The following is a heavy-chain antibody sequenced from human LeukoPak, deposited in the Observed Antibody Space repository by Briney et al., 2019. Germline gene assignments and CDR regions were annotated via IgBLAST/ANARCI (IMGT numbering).Heavy chain of an antibody. CDR3: ARERERGYSYDPVN. Sequence: PGGYLRLSCAASGFTCSSYSMNWVRQAPGKGLEWVSSISSSSSYIYYADSVKGRFTISRDNAKNSLYLQMNSLRAEDTAVYYCARERERGYSYDPVNWGQGTMVTVSS. V-gene: IGHV3-21*01. J-gene: IGHJ3*01. D-gene: IGHD5-18*01. CDR2: ISSSSSYI. CDR1: GFTCSSYS.